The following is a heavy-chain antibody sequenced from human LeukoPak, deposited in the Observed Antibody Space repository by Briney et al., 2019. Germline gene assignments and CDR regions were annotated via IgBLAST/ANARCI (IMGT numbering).Heavy chain of an antibody. Sequence: GGSLRLSCAASGFTFSSYAMNWVRQAPGAGLEWVSSISGAGTFIYYADSVKGRFTISRDNANSLFLQMNSLRAEDTAVYYCARDRHNSGWSTPYYFDYWGQGTLVTVSS. CDR2: ISGAGTFI. CDR3: ARDRHNSGWSTPYYFDY. J-gene: IGHJ4*02. D-gene: IGHD6-19*01. CDR1: GFTFSSYA. V-gene: IGHV3-21*01.